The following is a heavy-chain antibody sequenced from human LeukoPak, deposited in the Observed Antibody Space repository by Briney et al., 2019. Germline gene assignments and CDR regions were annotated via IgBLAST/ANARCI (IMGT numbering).Heavy chain of an antibody. J-gene: IGHJ5*02. CDR1: GGSISSYY. CDR2: IYTSGST. V-gene: IGHV4-4*07. D-gene: IGHD3-10*01. CDR3: ARDVTMVRGVIWFDP. Sequence: SETLSLTCTVSGGSISSYYWSWIRQPAGKGLEWIGRIYTSGSTNYKPSLKSRVTMSVDTSKNQFSLKLSSVTAADTAVYYCARDVTMVRGVIWFDPWGQGTLVTVSS.